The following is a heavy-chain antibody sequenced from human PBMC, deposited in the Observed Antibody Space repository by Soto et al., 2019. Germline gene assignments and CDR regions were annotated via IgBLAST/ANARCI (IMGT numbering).Heavy chain of an antibody. Sequence: QVQLVESGGGVVQPGRSLSLSCAASGFTFSSYAMHWVRQAPGKGQEWVAVISYDGSNKYYADSVKGRFTISRENSKNWLYIPTNSLRAEDTPVYSCARATVETATIHASDYWGQGTLVTVS. CDR3: ARATVETATIHASDY. CDR1: GFTFSSYA. D-gene: IGHD6-25*01. CDR2: ISYDGSNK. V-gene: IGHV3-30-3*01. J-gene: IGHJ4*02.